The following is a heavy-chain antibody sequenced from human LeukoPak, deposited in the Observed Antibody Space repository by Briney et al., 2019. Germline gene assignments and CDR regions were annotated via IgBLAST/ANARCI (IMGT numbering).Heavy chain of an antibody. D-gene: IGHD3-16*01. CDR1: GFTFSSYS. J-gene: IGHJ4*02. Sequence: GGSLRLSCAASGFTFSSYSINWVRQAPGKGLEWVSYISSLSGTIYYADSVKGRFIISRDNAQNSLFLQMNSLRAEDTAVYYCVRDQGGAVSYWGQGTLVTVSS. V-gene: IGHV3-48*01. CDR3: VRDQGGAVSY. CDR2: ISSLSGTI.